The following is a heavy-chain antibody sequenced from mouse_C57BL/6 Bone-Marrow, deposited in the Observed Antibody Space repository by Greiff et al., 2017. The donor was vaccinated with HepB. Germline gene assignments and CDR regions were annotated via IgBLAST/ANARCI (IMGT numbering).Heavy chain of an antibody. CDR2: ISYSGST. CDR3: ARGDYYGSVFDY. CDR1: GYSITSGYD. D-gene: IGHD1-1*01. Sequence: DVHLVESGPGMVKPSQSLSLTCTVIGYSITSGYDWHCIRHFPGNKLEWMGYISYSGSTNYNPSLKSRISITNDTSKNHFFLKLNSVTTEDTATYYCARGDYYGSVFDYWGQGTTLTVSS. V-gene: IGHV3-1*01. J-gene: IGHJ2*01.